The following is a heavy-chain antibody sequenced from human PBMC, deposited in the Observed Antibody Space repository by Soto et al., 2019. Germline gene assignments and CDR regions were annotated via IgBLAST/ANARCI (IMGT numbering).Heavy chain of an antibody. J-gene: IGHJ4*02. D-gene: IGHD1-26*01. V-gene: IGHV4-59*08. CDR1: GGSISSYY. Sequence: PSETLSLTCTVSGGSISSYYWSWIRQPPGKGLEWIGYIYYSGSTNYNPSLKSRVTISVDTSKSQFSLKLSSVTAADTAVYYCASEYGGYFDYWGQGTLVTVSS. CDR2: IYYSGST. CDR3: ASEYGGYFDY.